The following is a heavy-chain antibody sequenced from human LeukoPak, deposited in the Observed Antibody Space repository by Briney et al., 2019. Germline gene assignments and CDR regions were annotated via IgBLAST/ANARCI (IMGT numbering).Heavy chain of an antibody. CDR1: GFTFSSYA. CDR3: AKAMRLTTMTTGDNTDY. Sequence: GGSLRLSCAASGFTFSSYAMSWVRQAPGKGLEWVSGISGSGGSTNYADSVKGRLTISRDNSKNTLYLQMNSLRAEDTAEYFCAKAMRLTTMTTGDNTDYWGQGTLVTVSS. J-gene: IGHJ4*02. V-gene: IGHV3-23*01. D-gene: IGHD4-17*01. CDR2: ISGSGGST.